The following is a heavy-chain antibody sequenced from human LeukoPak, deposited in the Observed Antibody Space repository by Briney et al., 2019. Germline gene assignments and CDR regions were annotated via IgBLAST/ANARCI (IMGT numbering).Heavy chain of an antibody. J-gene: IGHJ3*02. CDR2: IYYSGST. CDR3: ARRGTGIVVVPAASLAFDN. D-gene: IGHD2-2*01. Sequence: SETLSLTCTVSGGSISSSSYYWGWIRQPPGKGLEWIGSIYYSGSTYYNPSLKSRVTISVDTSKNQFSLKLSSVTAADTAVYYCARRGTGIVVVPAASLAFDNWGQGTMVTVSS. V-gene: IGHV4-39*01. CDR1: GGSISSSSYY.